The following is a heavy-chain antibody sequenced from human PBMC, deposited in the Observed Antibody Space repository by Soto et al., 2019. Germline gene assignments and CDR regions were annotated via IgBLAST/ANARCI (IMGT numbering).Heavy chain of an antibody. CDR1: VFTFSSYV. J-gene: IGHJ4*02. Sequence: QVHLVESGGGVVQPGRSLRLSCAASVFTFSSYVMHWVRQTPGKGLEWVAFISHDGNNKYYADSVKGRFTISRDNSENTLDLQMDSLRAEDTAVYYCAIDDEGWIEWDLGYLGQGTLVTVSS. D-gene: IGHD1-26*01. CDR3: AIDDEGWIEWDLGY. V-gene: IGHV3-30-3*01. CDR2: ISHDGNNK.